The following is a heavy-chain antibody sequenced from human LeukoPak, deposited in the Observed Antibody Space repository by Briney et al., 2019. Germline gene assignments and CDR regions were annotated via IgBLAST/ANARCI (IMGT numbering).Heavy chain of an antibody. CDR3: AKEARTIFGVVVRPKGYFDY. V-gene: IGHV3-23*01. D-gene: IGHD3-3*01. J-gene: IGHJ4*02. CDR1: GFTFSIYA. CDR2: ISGSGGST. Sequence: GGSLRLSCAASGFTFSIYAMSWVRQAPGKGLEWVSAISGSGGSTYYADSVKGRFTISRDNPKNTLYLQMNSLRAEDTAVYYCAKEARTIFGVVVRPKGYFDYWGQGTLVTVSS.